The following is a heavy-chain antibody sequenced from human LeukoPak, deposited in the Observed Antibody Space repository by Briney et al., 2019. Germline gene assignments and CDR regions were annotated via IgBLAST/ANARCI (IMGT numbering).Heavy chain of an antibody. D-gene: IGHD6-19*01. V-gene: IGHV4-34*01. Sequence: PSETLSLTCAVYGGSFSGYYWSWIRQPPGKGLEWIGEINHSGSTNYNPSLKSRVTTSVDTSKNQFSLKLSSVTAADTAVYYCAIYSSGWYFHNYWGQGTLVTVSS. CDR1: GGSFSGYY. CDR3: AIYSSGWYFHNY. CDR2: INHSGST. J-gene: IGHJ4*02.